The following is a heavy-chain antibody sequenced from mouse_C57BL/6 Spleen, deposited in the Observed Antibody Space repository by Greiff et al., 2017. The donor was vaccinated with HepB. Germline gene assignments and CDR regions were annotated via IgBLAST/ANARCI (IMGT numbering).Heavy chain of an antibody. J-gene: IGHJ1*03. CDR1: GYTFTDYY. CDR2: INPYNGGT. CDR3: ARTYGSSHWYFDV. V-gene: IGHV1-19*01. Sequence: EVQLQQSGPVLVKPGASVKMSCKASGYTFTDYYMNWVKQSQGKSLEWIGVINPYNGGTSYNQKFKGKATLTVDKSSSTAYMELNSLTSEDSAVYYCARTYGSSHWYFDVWGTGTTVTVSS. D-gene: IGHD1-1*01.